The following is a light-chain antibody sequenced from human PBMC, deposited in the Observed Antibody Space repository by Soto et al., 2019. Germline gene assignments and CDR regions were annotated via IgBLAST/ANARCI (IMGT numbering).Light chain of an antibody. CDR1: HSINSW. CDR2: RAS. V-gene: IGKV1-5*03. Sequence: DTQMTQSPSTLSASVGDRVTITCRASHSINSWLAWYQQKPGKAPNLLIHRASTLQSGVPSRFSGSGSGTEFTLTITSLQPDHFATYYCQHYNTFPYTFGQGTKLEF. J-gene: IGKJ2*01. CDR3: QHYNTFPYT.